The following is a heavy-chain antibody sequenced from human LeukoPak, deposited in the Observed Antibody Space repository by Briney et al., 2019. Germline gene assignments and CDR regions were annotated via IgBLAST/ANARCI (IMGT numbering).Heavy chain of an antibody. Sequence: KPSETLSLTCTVSGGSISSSSYYWSWIRQPAGKGLEWIGRIYTSGSTNYNPSLKSRVTMSVDTSKNQFSLKLSSVTAADTAVYYCARDWSYVTIFGRGQTNWFDPWGQGTLVTVSS. D-gene: IGHD3-3*01. V-gene: IGHV4-61*02. CDR2: IYTSGST. J-gene: IGHJ5*02. CDR1: GGSISSSSYY. CDR3: ARDWSYVTIFGRGQTNWFDP.